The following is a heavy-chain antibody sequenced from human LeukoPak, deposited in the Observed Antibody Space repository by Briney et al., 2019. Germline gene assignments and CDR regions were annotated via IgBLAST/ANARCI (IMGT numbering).Heavy chain of an antibody. Sequence: GGSLRLSCAASGFTFSGSTMHWVRQASGKGLEWVGRIRSKANNYATAYATSVKGRFTLSRDDSKNTAYLQMNSLKAEDTAVYYCIRGAASGSYYGFDVWGQGATVTVSS. CDR1: GFTFSGST. D-gene: IGHD1-26*01. CDR2: IRSKANNYAT. V-gene: IGHV3-73*01. CDR3: IRGAASGSYYGFDV. J-gene: IGHJ6*02.